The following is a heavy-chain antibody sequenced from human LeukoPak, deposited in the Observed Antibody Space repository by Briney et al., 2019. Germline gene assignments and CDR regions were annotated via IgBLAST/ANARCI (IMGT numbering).Heavy chain of an antibody. D-gene: IGHD2-2*01. Sequence: ASVKVSCKASGHTSTTYAIHWVRQAPGQGLEWMGWINAGNGKIKYSQKLQGRVTITGDTSASTAYMELSSLRSEDTAVYYCARGYCSSTSCYMDVWGQGTTVT. CDR1: GHTSTTYA. CDR2: INAGNGKI. V-gene: IGHV1-3*01. J-gene: IGHJ6*02. CDR3: ARGYCSSTSCYMDV.